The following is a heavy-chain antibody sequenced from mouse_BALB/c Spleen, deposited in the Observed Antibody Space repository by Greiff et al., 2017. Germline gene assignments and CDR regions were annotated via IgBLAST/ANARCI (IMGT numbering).Heavy chain of an antibody. J-gene: IGHJ2*01. CDR1: GFNIKDTY. Sequence: VQLQQSGAELVKPGASVKLSCTASGFNIKDTYMHWVKQRPEQGLEWIGRIDPANGNTKYDPKFQGKATITADTSSNTAYLQLSSLTSEDTAVYYCARYGVYGYDGDCWGQGTTLTVSS. CDR2: IDPANGNT. CDR3: ARYGVYGYDGDC. D-gene: IGHD2-2*01. V-gene: IGHV14-3*02.